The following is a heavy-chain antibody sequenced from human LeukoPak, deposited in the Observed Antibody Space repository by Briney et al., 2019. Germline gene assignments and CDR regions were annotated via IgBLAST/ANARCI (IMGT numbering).Heavy chain of an antibody. D-gene: IGHD3-22*01. J-gene: IGHJ4*02. V-gene: IGHV1-18*01. CDR3: ARVLGYDSSGYIAY. CDR2: ISAYNGNT. CDR1: GYTFTSYG. Sequence: ASVNVSFKASGYTFTSYGISGVRQAPGQGLEWMGWISAYNGNTIYAQKLQGRFTMTTDTSTSTAYMELRSLRSDDTAVYYCARVLGYDSSGYIAYWGQGTLVTVSS.